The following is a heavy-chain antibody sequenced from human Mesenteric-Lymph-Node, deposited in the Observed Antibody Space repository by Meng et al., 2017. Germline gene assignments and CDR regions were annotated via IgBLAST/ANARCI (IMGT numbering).Heavy chain of an antibody. J-gene: IGHJ3*02. CDR3: AGPSCSGDSCYLDAFDI. D-gene: IGHD2-15*01. CDR2: INHSGST. CDR1: GGSFSGHY. V-gene: IGHV4-34*01. Sequence: SETLSLTCAVYGGSFSGHYWSWIRQPPGKGLEWIGEINHSGSTNYNPSLKSRVTISVDTSKNQFSLKLSSVTAADTAVYSCAGPSCSGDSCYLDAFDIWGQGTMVTVSS.